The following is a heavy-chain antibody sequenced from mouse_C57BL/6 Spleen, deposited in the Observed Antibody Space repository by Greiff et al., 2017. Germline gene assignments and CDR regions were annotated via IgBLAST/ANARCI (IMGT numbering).Heavy chain of an antibody. V-gene: IGHV1-64*01. J-gene: IGHJ4*01. CDR2: IHPNSGST. Sequence: QVQLQQPGAELVKPGASVKLSCKASGYTFTSYWMHWVKQRPGQGLEWIGMIHPNSGSTHYNEKFKSKATLTVDKSSSTAYMQLSSLTSEDSAVYYCPMVTTPDYAMDYWGQGTSVTVSS. D-gene: IGHD2-2*01. CDR1: GYTFTSYW. CDR3: PMVTTPDYAMDY.